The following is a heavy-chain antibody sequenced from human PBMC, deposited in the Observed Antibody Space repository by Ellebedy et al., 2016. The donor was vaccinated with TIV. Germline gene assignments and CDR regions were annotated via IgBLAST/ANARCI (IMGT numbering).Heavy chain of an antibody. D-gene: IGHD6-6*01. CDR2: IDWDDDK. V-gene: IGHV2-70*11. J-gene: IGHJ4*02. CDR1: GFSLSTSKMC. Sequence: SGPTLVKPTQTLTLTCTFSGFSLSTSKMCVSWIRQPPGKALEWLARIDWDDDKYYSTSLKTRLTISKDTSKNQVVLTMTNMDPVDTVTYYCARSIAARSPADHWGQGTLVTVSS. CDR3: ARSIAARSPADH.